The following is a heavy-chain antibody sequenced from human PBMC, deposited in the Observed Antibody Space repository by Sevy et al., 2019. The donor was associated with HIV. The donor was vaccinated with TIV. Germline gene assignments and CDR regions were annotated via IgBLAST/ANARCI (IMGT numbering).Heavy chain of an antibody. Sequence: GGSLRLSCAASGFTFSSYDMHWVRQATGKGLEWVSAIGTAGDTYYPGSVKGRFTISRENAKKYLYLQMNSLRAGDTAVYYCARMGRKGGMDVWGQGTTVTVSS. D-gene: IGHD1-26*01. CDR1: GFTFSSYD. J-gene: IGHJ6*02. V-gene: IGHV3-13*01. CDR2: IGTAGDT. CDR3: ARMGRKGGMDV.